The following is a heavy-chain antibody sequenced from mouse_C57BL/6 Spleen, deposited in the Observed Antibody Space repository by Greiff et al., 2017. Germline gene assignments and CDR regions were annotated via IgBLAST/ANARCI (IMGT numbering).Heavy chain of an antibody. CDR3: ALRKDYTMDY. J-gene: IGHJ4*01. Sequence: VQLKESGPGLVKPSQSLSLTCSVTGYSITSGYYWNWIRQFPGNKLEWMGYISYDGSNNYNPSLKNRISITRYTSKNQFFLKLNSVTTEDTATYYCALRKDYTMDYWGQGTSVTVSS. D-gene: IGHD2-12*01. V-gene: IGHV3-6*01. CDR1: GYSITSGYY. CDR2: ISYDGSN.